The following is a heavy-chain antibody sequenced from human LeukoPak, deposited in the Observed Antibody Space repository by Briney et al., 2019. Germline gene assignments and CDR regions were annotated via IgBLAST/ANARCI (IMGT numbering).Heavy chain of an antibody. V-gene: IGHV3-33*01. CDR2: IWYDGSNK. D-gene: IGHD3-22*01. CDR3: ARAPSYYYDSSGYYPVGAFDI. Sequence: PGGSLRLSRAASGFTFSSYGMHWVRQAPGKGLEWVAVIWYDGSNKYYADSVKGRFTISRDNSKNTLYLQMNSLRAEDTAVYYCARAPSYYYDSSGYYPVGAFDIWGQGTMVTVSS. CDR1: GFTFSSYG. J-gene: IGHJ3*02.